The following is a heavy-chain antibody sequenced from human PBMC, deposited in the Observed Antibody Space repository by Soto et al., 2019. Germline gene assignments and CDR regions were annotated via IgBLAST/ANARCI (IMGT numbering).Heavy chain of an antibody. CDR3: ARGPQGSGWYAVDY. CDR1: GGSIISNY. V-gene: IGHV4-4*07. J-gene: IGHJ4*02. CDR2: IYNSGNT. D-gene: IGHD6-19*01. Sequence: QVQLQESGPGLVKPSETLSLTCTVSGGSIISNYWSWIRQPAGKGLEWIGRIYNSGNTNYNPSLKSRVTMSEDTSKNQFSLKLTSVTAADTAVYYCARGPQGSGWYAVDYWGQGTLVTVSS.